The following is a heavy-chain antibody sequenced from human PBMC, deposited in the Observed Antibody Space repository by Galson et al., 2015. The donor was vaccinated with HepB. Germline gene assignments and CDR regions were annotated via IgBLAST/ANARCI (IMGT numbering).Heavy chain of an antibody. CDR2: ISGSGGST. CDR3: QRSASFGDDAFDI. J-gene: IGHJ3*02. Sequence: SLRLSCAASGFTFSSYAMSWVRQAPGKGLERVSAISGSGGSTYYADSVKGRFTISRDNSKNTLYLQMNSLGAEDTAVYYCQRSASFGDDAFDIWGQGTMVTVSS. D-gene: IGHD2-2*01. V-gene: IGHV3-23*01. CDR1: GFTFSSYA.